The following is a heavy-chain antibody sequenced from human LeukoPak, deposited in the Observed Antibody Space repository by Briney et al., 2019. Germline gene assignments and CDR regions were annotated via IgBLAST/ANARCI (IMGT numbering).Heavy chain of an antibody. J-gene: IGHJ4*02. Sequence: GGSLRPSCAASGFTFSSYGMHWVRQTPGKGLEWVSFIQYDASYDLYSDSVRGRFTISRDNSKNILYLQMNSLRTEDSAVYFCAKDFRVGARSFDYWGQGTLVTVSS. CDR1: GFTFSSYG. CDR3: AKDFRVGARSFDY. V-gene: IGHV3-30*02. CDR2: IQYDASYD. D-gene: IGHD1-26*01.